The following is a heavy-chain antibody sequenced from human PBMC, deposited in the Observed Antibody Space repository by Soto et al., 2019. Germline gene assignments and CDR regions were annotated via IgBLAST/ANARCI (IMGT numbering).Heavy chain of an antibody. V-gene: IGHV1-69*13. CDR2: IIPIFGTA. J-gene: IGHJ6*02. Sequence: SVKVSCKASGGTLSSYAISWVRQAPGQGGEWVGGIIPIFGTANYAQKFQGRVTITADESTSTAYMELSSLRSEDTAVYYCARDADFWSGYYPLGYYYGMDVWGQGTKVTVSS. CDR3: ARDADFWSGYYPLGYYYGMDV. D-gene: IGHD3-3*01. CDR1: GGTLSSYA.